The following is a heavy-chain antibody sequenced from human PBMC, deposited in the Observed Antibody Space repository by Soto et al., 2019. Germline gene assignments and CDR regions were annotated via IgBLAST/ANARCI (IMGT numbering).Heavy chain of an antibody. Sequence: PGGSLRLSCAASGFTFSSYAMRWVRQAPGKGLEWVSAISGSGGSTYYADSVKGRFTISRDNSKNTLYLQMNILSAEDTAVYYCAMNIWYCSCTSCYADYYYYYYMDVLGKYTTVTVSS. V-gene: IGHV3-23*01. CDR1: GFTFSSYA. CDR2: ISGSGGST. D-gene: IGHD2-2*01. J-gene: IGHJ6*03. CDR3: AMNIWYCSCTSCYADYYYYYYMDV.